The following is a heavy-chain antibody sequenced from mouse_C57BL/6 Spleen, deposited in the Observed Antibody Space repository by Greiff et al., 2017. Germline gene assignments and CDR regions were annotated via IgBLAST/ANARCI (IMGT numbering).Heavy chain of an antibody. CDR1: GFTFSSYA. J-gene: IGHJ1*03. Sequence: EVKLMESGEGLVKPGGSLKLSCAASGFTFSSYAMSWVRQTPEKRLEWVAYISSGGDYIYYADTVKGRFTISRDNARNTLYLQMSSLKSEDTAMYYCTRDSVATRYFDVWGTGTTVTVSS. D-gene: IGHD1-1*02. CDR3: TRDSVATRYFDV. V-gene: IGHV5-9-1*02. CDR2: ISSGGDYI.